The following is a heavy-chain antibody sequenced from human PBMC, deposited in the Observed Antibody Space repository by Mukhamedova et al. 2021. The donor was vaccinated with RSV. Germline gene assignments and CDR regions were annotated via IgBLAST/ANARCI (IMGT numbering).Heavy chain of an antibody. CDR3: ATHNDAFDI. Sequence: VRQAPGQGLEWMGIINPSGGRTTLAQKFQGRVTMTRDTSTSTVYMELTSLRSEDTAVYYCATHNDAFDIWGQGTVVTVSS. CDR2: INPSGGRT. V-gene: IGHV1-46*01. J-gene: IGHJ3*02.